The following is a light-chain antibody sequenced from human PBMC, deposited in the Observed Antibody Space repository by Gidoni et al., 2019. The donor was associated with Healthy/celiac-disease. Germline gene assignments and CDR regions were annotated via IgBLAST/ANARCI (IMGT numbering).Light chain of an antibody. J-gene: IGKJ1*01. Sequence: EIVMTQSPATLSVSPGERATLSCRDSQSVSSNLAWYQQKPGQAPRLLIYGASTRATGIPARFSGSGYGTEFTLTISSLQSEDFAVYYCQQYNNWPQTFXXXTKVEIK. V-gene: IGKV3-15*01. CDR1: QSVSSN. CDR2: GAS. CDR3: QQYNNWPQT.